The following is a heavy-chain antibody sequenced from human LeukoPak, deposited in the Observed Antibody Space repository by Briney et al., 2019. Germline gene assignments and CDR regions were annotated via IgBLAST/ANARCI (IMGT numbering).Heavy chain of an antibody. D-gene: IGHD6-13*01. CDR3: ARDRGSSWYGGPYFDY. Sequence: GRSLRLSCAASGFTFSSYAMHWVRQAPGKGLEWVAVISYDGSNKYYADSVKGRFTISRDNSKNTLYLQMNSLRAEDTAVYYCARDRGSSWYGGPYFDYWGQGTLVTVYS. J-gene: IGHJ4*02. CDR1: GFTFSSYA. V-gene: IGHV3-30*04. CDR2: ISYDGSNK.